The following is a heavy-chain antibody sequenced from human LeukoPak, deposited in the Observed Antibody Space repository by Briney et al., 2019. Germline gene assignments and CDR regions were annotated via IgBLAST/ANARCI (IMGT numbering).Heavy chain of an antibody. CDR3: ARDSGYGDYAFGMAYYFDY. V-gene: IGHV3-49*03. Sequence: GGSLRLSCTASGFTFGDYAMSWFRQAPGKGLEWVGFTRKEAYGGTTDYATSVQGRFTISRDDSKSIAYLQMDSLKSEDTAVYYCARDSGYGDYAFGMAYYFDYWGQGTLVTVSS. CDR1: GFTFGDYA. CDR2: TRKEAYGGTT. D-gene: IGHD4-17*01. J-gene: IGHJ4*02.